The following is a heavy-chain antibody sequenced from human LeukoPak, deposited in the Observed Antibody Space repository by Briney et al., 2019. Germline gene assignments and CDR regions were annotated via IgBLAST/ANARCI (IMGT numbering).Heavy chain of an antibody. D-gene: IGHD7-27*01. CDR1: GFSFSDYY. J-gene: IGHJ4*02. Sequence: GGSLRLSCAASGFSFSDYYMSWIRQAPGKGLEWVSYMSNSGSTIYYADSVKGRFTISRDNSKNTLYLQINSLRAEDTAVYYCARDLNWGGRWGQGTLVTVSS. CDR3: ARDLNWGGR. CDR2: MSNSGSTI. V-gene: IGHV3-11*01.